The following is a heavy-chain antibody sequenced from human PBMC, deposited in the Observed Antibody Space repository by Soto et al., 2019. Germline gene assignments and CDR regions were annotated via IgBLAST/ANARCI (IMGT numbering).Heavy chain of an antibody. CDR3: ARGTRTAAFDI. J-gene: IGHJ3*02. CDR2: IYYSGST. Sequence: PSETLSLTCTVSGGSISSCGYYWSWIRQHPGKGLEWIGYIYYSGSTYYNPSLKSRVTISVDTSKNQFSLKLSSVTAADTAVYYCARGTRTAAFDIWGQGTMVTVSS. CDR1: GGSISSCGYY. V-gene: IGHV4-31*03.